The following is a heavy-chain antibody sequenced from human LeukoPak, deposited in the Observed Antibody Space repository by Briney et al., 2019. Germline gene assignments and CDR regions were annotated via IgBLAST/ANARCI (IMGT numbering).Heavy chain of an antibody. J-gene: IGHJ5*02. CDR3: ARDLEAATLVGPPGWFDP. CDR1: GYTFTGYY. D-gene: IGHD2-15*01. Sequence: ASVKVSCKASGYTFTGYYMHWVRQAPGQGLEWMGWINPNSGGTNYAQKFQGRVTMTRDTSISTAYMELSRLRSDDTAVYYCARDLEAATLVGPPGWFDPGGQGTLVTVSS. CDR2: INPNSGGT. V-gene: IGHV1-2*02.